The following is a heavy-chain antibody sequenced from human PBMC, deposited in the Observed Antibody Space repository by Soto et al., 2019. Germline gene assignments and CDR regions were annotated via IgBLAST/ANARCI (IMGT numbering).Heavy chain of an antibody. D-gene: IGHD1-20*01. J-gene: IGHJ6*02. CDR2: IGTAGDT. CDR3: ARGAYNWNPRVGYYYYGMDV. Sequence: PGGSLRLSCAASGFTFSSYDMHWVRQATGKGLEWVSAIGTAGDTYYPGSVKGRFTISRENAKNSLYLQMNSLRAGDTAVYYCARGAYNWNPRVGYYYYGMDVWGQGTTVTVSS. V-gene: IGHV3-13*01. CDR1: GFTFSSYD.